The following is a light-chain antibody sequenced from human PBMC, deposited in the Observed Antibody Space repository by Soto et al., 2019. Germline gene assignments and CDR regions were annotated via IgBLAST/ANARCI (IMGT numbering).Light chain of an antibody. Sequence: EIVLTQSPGPLSLSPGERATLSCKASQSVGSSYLAWYQQKPGRAPRLLFYGASSRATGIPDRFSGSGSGTDFTLTISRLEPEDFAVYYCHHFGNSPETFGQGTKVDIK. V-gene: IGKV3-20*01. CDR3: HHFGNSPET. CDR1: QSVGSSY. CDR2: GAS. J-gene: IGKJ1*01.